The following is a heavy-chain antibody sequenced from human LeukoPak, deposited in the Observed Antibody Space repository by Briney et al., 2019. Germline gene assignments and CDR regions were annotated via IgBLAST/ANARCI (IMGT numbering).Heavy chain of an antibody. D-gene: IGHD3-22*01. CDR1: GFTFSSYW. V-gene: IGHV3-7*01. J-gene: IGHJ6*02. Sequence: GGSLGLSCAASGFTFSSYWMSWVRQAPGKGLEWVANIKQDGSEKYYVDSVKGRFTISRDNAKNSLYLQMNSLRAEDTAVYYCARGLGDSSGYSPYYYYGMDVWGQGTTVTVSS. CDR3: ARGLGDSSGYSPYYYYGMDV. CDR2: IKQDGSEK.